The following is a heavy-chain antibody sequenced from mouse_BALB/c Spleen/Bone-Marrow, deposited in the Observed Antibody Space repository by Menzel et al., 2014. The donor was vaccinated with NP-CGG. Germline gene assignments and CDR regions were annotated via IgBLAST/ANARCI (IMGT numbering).Heavy chain of an antibody. J-gene: IGHJ2*01. CDR3: ARDVDY. CDR2: VNPTTDYT. Sequence: VQLQQSGAELAKPGASVKMSCKASGYTFSTYWMHWVKQRPGQGLEWIGYVNPTTDYTEYNQKFKDKATLTADRSSSTAYMQLCSLTSEDSAIYYCARDVDYWGQGTTLTVSS. CDR1: GYTFSTYW. V-gene: IGHV1-7*01.